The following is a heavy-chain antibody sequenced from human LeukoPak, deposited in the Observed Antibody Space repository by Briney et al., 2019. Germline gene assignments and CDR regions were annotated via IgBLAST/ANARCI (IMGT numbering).Heavy chain of an antibody. V-gene: IGHV4-30-4*08. Sequence: PSQTLSLTCTVSGGSIGSGDYYWSWIRQPPGKGLEWIGYIYYSGSTYYNPSLKSRVTISVDTSKNQFSLKLSSVTAADTAVYYCAREKPYDAFDIWGQGTMVTVSS. CDR2: IYYSGST. J-gene: IGHJ3*02. CDR1: GGSIGSGDYY. CDR3: AREKPYDAFDI.